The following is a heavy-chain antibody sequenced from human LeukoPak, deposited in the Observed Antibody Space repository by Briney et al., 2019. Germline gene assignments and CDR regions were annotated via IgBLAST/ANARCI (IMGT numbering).Heavy chain of an antibody. CDR1: GFTFSSYE. CDR3: AELGITMIGGV. V-gene: IGHV3-48*03. CDR2: ISSSGSTI. D-gene: IGHD3-10*02. J-gene: IGHJ6*04. Sequence: GGTLRLSCAASGFTFSSYEMDWVRQGPGLGPEWGLYISSSGSTIYYADSVKGRFTISRDNAKNSLYLQMNSLRAEDTAVYYCAELGITMIGGVWGKETTVTISS.